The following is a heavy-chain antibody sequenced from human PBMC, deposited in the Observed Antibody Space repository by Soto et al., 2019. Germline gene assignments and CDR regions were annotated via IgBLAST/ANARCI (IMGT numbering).Heavy chain of an antibody. V-gene: IGHV3-23*01. CDR1: GFTFTSYA. CDR2: ISGIGGST. D-gene: IGHD6-19*01. CDR3: AKQRGNSSGWYGAFDI. J-gene: IGHJ3*02. Sequence: EVQLLESGGGLVPPGGSLRLSCAASGFTFTSYAMSWVRQAPGKGLEWVSLISGIGGSTYYTDSVKGRFTISRDESKHAVYLQMANLRAEDTAVYYCAKQRGNSSGWYGAFDIWGQGTMVTVSS.